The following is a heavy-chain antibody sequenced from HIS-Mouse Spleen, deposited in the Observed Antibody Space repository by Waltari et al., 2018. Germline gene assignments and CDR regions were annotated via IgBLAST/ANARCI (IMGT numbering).Heavy chain of an antibody. V-gene: IGHV4-39*07. D-gene: IGHD3-3*01. CDR1: GGSISSSSYY. CDR3: ARAPTGFLEWFDAFDI. J-gene: IGHJ3*02. CDR2: IYYSGST. Sequence: QLQLQESGPGLVKPSETLSLTCTVSGGSISSSSYYWGWIRQHPGKGLEWIGSIYYSGSTYYNPSLKSRVTISVDTSKNQFSLKLSSVTAADTAVYYCARAPTGFLEWFDAFDIWGQGTMVTVSS.